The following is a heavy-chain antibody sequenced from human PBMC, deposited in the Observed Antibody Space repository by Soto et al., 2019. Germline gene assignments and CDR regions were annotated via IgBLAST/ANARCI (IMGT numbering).Heavy chain of an antibody. D-gene: IGHD6-13*01. J-gene: IGHJ6*02. Sequence: GGSLRLSCAASGFTFSSYGMHWVRQAPGKGLEWVAVIWYDGSNKYYADSVKGRFTISGDNSKNTLYLQMNSLRAEDTAVYYCARDPLYSSSIISHYYYYYGMDVWGQGTTVTVSS. CDR2: IWYDGSNK. CDR1: GFTFSSYG. CDR3: ARDPLYSSSIISHYYYYYGMDV. V-gene: IGHV3-33*01.